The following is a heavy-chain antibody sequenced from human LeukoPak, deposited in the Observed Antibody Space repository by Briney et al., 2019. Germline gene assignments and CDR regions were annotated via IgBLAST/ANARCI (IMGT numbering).Heavy chain of an antibody. CDR1: GFTFSSYA. CDR2: ISGSGGST. Sequence: SGGSLRLSCAASGFTFSSYAMSWARQAPGKGLEWVSAISGSGGSTYYADSVKGRFTISRDNSKNALYLQMNSLRAEDTAVYYCAKELAVAGTFDYWGQGTPVTVSS. J-gene: IGHJ4*02. V-gene: IGHV3-23*01. CDR3: AKELAVAGTFDY. D-gene: IGHD6-19*01.